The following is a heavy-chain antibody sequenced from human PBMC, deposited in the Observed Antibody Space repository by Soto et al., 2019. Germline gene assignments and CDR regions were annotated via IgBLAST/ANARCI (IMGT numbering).Heavy chain of an antibody. Sequence: SETLSLTCTVSGGSISSGGYYWSWIRQHPGKGLEWIGYIYYSGSTYYNPSLKSRVTISVDTSKNQFSLKLSSVTAADTAVYYCARDLAYCGGDCHLFDYWGQGTLVTVSS. V-gene: IGHV4-31*03. J-gene: IGHJ4*02. CDR1: GGSISSGGYY. D-gene: IGHD2-21*02. CDR3: ARDLAYCGGDCHLFDY. CDR2: IYYSGST.